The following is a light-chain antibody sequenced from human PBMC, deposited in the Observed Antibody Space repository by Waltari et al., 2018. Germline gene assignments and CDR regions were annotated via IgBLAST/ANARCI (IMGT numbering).Light chain of an antibody. J-gene: IGKJ1*01. Sequence: ELVLTQSPGILSLSPGERATLACRASQSVSRTLACYQQTPDQAPRLLIYGASTRATGVPDRFSGGGSETDFSLTISKLEPEDFAVYYCQHYVRLPATFGQGTKVEIK. CDR2: GAS. V-gene: IGKV3-20*01. CDR1: QSVSRT. CDR3: QHYVRLPAT.